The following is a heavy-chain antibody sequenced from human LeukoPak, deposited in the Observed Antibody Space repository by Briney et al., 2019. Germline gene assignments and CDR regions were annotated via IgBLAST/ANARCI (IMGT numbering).Heavy chain of an antibody. V-gene: IGHV4-34*01. CDR1: GGSFSGYY. Sequence: SETLSLTCAVYGGSFSGYYWSWIRQPPGKGLEWIGAINHSGSTNYNPSLKSRVTISVDTSKNQFSLKLSSVTAADTAVYYCARGFKYSSSSPAAAPFDYWGQGTLVTVSS. CDR2: INHSGST. CDR3: ARGFKYSSSSPAAAPFDY. J-gene: IGHJ4*02. D-gene: IGHD6-6*01.